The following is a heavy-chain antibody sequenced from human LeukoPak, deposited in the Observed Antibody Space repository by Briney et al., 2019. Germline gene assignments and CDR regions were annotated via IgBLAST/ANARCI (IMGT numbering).Heavy chain of an antibody. D-gene: IGHD1-26*01. CDR3: AREKQSGGTPFDY. J-gene: IGHJ4*02. CDR1: GFTSTGHS. V-gene: IGHV3-30*04. CDR2: VANDEKTI. Sequence: GGSLRLSCVASGFTSTGHSMHWVRQAPGKGLEWVAVVANDEKTIFYADSLKGRFTVSRDNSKNTVYLQMNSLRDEDTAVYYCAREKQSGGTPFDYWGQGSLVTVSP.